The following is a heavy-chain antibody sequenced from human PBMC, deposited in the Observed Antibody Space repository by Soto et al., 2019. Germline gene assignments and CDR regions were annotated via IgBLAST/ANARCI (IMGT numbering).Heavy chain of an antibody. CDR1: GYTFTSYY. CDR2: INPSGGST. D-gene: IGHD3-22*01. Sequence: ASVKVSCKASGYTFTSYYMHWVRQAPGQGLEWMGIINPSGGSTSYAQKFQGRVTMTRDTSTSTVYMELSSLRSEDTAVYYCARLQTYYYDSSGYLNYWGQGTLVTVSS. CDR3: ARLQTYYYDSSGYLNY. J-gene: IGHJ4*02. V-gene: IGHV1-46*01.